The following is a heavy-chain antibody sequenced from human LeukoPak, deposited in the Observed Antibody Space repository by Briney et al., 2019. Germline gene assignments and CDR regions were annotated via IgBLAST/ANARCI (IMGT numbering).Heavy chain of an antibody. D-gene: IGHD4-17*01. V-gene: IGHV1-69*13. CDR1: GAIFSSYA. CDR2: VIPMFDTT. CDR3: ARDLGNHGDYYYYYYMDV. Sequence: GASVKVSCKASGAIFSSYAVSWVRQAPGQGLEWMGGVIPMFDTTHYAQNFQGRVTITADDSTSTAYMDLSSLRSEDTAVYYCARDLGNHGDYYYYYYMDVWGKGTTVTVSS. J-gene: IGHJ6*03.